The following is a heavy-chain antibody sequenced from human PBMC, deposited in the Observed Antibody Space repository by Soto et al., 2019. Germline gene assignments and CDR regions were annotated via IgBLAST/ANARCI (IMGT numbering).Heavy chain of an antibody. Sequence: ASVTVPRQASGDWLSSHAISLLRLAPGQALEWMGGIIPISGTANYAQKFQGRVTITADESTSTAYMELSSLRSEDTAVYYCAGDLRGYCSSTSCPYYYYGMDVWGQGTTVTVSS. CDR1: GDWLSSHA. J-gene: IGHJ6*02. CDR3: AGDLRGYCSSTSCPYYYYGMDV. V-gene: IGHV1-69*13. D-gene: IGHD2-2*01. CDR2: IIPISGTA.